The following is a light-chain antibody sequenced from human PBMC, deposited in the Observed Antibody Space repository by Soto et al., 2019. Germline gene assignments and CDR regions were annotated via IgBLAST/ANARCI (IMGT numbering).Light chain of an antibody. J-gene: IGLJ3*02. V-gene: IGLV2-14*01. CDR3: SSYTSSSTVV. CDR2: DVT. Sequence: QSALTQPASVSGSRGQSVTISCSGSSSDVGAYNYVSWYQRHPGKAPKLMIYDVTNRPSGVSNRFSGSKSGNTASLTISGLQAEDEADYFCSSYTSSSTVVFGGGTKLPVL. CDR1: SSDVGAYNY.